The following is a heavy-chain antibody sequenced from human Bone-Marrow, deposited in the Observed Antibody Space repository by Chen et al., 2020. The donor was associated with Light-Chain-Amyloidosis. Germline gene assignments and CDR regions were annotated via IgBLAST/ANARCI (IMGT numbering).Heavy chain of an antibody. Sequence: QVQLVESGGGVVQPGRSLRLSCAASGFTFSSYAMHWVRQAPGKGLEWVAVISYDGSNKYYADSVKVRFTISRDNSKNTLYLQMNSLRAEDTAVYYCARDSGLWFGELYPTSGSTFDYWGQGTLVTVSS. D-gene: IGHD3-10*01. V-gene: IGHV3-30*04. J-gene: IGHJ4*02. CDR1: GFTFSSYA. CDR2: ISYDGSNK. CDR3: ARDSGLWFGELYPTSGSTFDY.